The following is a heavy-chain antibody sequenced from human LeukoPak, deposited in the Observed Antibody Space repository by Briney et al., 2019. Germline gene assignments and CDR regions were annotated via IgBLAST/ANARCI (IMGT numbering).Heavy chain of an antibody. J-gene: IGHJ4*02. CDR1: RFTFSDYA. D-gene: IGHD3-3*01. V-gene: IGHV3-23*01. CDR3: AKAELGVDTFFDY. CDR2: LSGSGAGT. Sequence: PGGSLRLSCAASRFTFSDYALGWVRQAPGRGLEWVATLSGSGAGTYYSDSVQGRFTISRDNSKRTLFLQMNSLRAEDTTFYYCAKAELGVDTFFDYWGQGTLVTVSS.